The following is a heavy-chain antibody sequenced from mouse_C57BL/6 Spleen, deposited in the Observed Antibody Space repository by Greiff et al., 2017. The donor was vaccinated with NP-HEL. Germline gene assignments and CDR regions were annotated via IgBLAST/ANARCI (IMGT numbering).Heavy chain of an antibody. J-gene: IGHJ2*01. D-gene: IGHD1-3*01. Sequence: EVKLMESGGGLVKPGGSLKLSCAASGFTFSDYGMHWVRQAPEKGLEWVAYISSGSSTIYYADTVKGRFTISRDNAKNTLFLQMTSLRSEDTAMYYCARGIRWLTYFDYWGQGTTLTVSS. CDR2: ISSGSSTI. CDR1: GFTFSDYG. V-gene: IGHV5-17*01. CDR3: ARGIRWLTYFDY.